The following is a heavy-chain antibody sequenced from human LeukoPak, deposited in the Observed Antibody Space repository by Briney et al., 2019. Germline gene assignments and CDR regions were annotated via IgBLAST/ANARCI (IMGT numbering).Heavy chain of an antibody. CDR2: ISGGSTSI. D-gene: IGHD4-23*01. CDR1: EFTFPTHE. Sequence: GGSLRLSCVASEFTFPTHEMNWVRQAPGKGLEWVSYISGGSTSIYYADSVKGRFTISRDNARNSLYLQMNSLRAEDTAVYYCARDTYGGLDYWGQGTLVTVSS. CDR3: ARDTYGGLDY. J-gene: IGHJ4*02. V-gene: IGHV3-48*03.